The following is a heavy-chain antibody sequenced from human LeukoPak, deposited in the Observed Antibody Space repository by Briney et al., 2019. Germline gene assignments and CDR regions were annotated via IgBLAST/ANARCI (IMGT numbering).Heavy chain of an antibody. J-gene: IGHJ4*02. CDR2: IYHSGST. V-gene: IGHV4-38-2*01. D-gene: IGHD3-3*01. CDR1: GYSISSGYY. Sequence: SETLSLTCAVSGYSISSGYYWGWIRQPPGKGLEWIGSIYHSGSTYYNPSLKSRVTISVDTSKNQFSLKLSSVTAADTAVYYCARRTVRFLEWSYYFVYWGQGTLVTVSS. CDR3: ARRTVRFLEWSYYFVY.